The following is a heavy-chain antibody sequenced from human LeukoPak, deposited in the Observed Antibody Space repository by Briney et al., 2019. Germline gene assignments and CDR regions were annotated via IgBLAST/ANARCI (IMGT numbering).Heavy chain of an antibody. D-gene: IGHD1/OR15-1a*01. CDR1: GGTFSSYA. J-gene: IGHJ5*02. Sequence: VASVKVSCKASGGTFSSYAISWVRQAPGQGLEWMGGIIPIFGTANYAQKFQGRVTITADESTSTAYMELSSLRSEDTAVYYCAAGGDWNRPPHDPWGQGTLVTVSS. CDR2: IIPIFGTA. CDR3: AAGGDWNRPPHDP. V-gene: IGHV1-69*13.